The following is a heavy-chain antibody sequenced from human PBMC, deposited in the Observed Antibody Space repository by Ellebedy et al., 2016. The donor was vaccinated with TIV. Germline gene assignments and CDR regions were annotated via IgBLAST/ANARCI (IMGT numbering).Heavy chain of an antibody. CDR2: ISGSGGST. CDR1: GFTFSSYA. Sequence: GESLKISCAASGFTFSSYAMSWVRQAPGKGLEWVSAISGSGGSTYYADSVKGRFTISRDNSKNTLYLQMNSLRAEDTAVYYCPKYYDSSVSYYFDYWGQGTLVTVSS. D-gene: IGHD3-22*01. CDR3: PKYYDSSVSYYFDY. V-gene: IGHV3-23*01. J-gene: IGHJ4*02.